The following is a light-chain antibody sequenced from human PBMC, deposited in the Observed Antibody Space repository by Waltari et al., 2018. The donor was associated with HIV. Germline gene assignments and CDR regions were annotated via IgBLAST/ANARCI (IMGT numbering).Light chain of an antibody. CDR2: DVS. CDR3: SSYTSSSTYV. V-gene: IGLV2-14*03. CDR1: SSDVGGYNY. Sequence: QSALTQPASVSGSPGQSITISCTGTSSDVGGYNYVSWYQQHPGKAPKLMVYDVSNRPSGVSKRVAGSKSGNPASLTISGLQAEDEADYYCSSYTSSSTYVFGTGTKVTVL. J-gene: IGLJ1*01.